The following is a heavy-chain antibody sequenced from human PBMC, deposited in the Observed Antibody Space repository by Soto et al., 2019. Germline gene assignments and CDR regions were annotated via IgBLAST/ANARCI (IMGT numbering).Heavy chain of an antibody. CDR3: AKGGVSWIQLWFANQLGY. CDR2: ISYDGSNK. Sequence: GGSLRLSCAASGFTFSSYGMHWVRQAPGKGLEWVAVISYDGSNKYYADSVKGRFTISRDNSKNTLYLQMNSLRAEDTAVYYCAKGGVSWIQLWFANQLGYWGQGTLVTVSS. J-gene: IGHJ4*02. D-gene: IGHD5-18*01. CDR1: GFTFSSYG. V-gene: IGHV3-30*18.